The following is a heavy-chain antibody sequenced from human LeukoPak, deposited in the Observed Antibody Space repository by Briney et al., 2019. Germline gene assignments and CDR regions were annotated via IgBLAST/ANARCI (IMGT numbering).Heavy chain of an antibody. Sequence: GGSLRLSCAASGFTFSSYAMSWVRQAPGKGLGWVSAISGSGGSTYYADSVKGRFTISRDNSKNTLYLQMDSLRAEDTAVYYCANLYSSSWYRRREFFDYWGQGTLVTVSS. J-gene: IGHJ4*02. V-gene: IGHV3-23*01. D-gene: IGHD6-13*01. CDR1: GFTFSSYA. CDR3: ANLYSSSWYRRREFFDY. CDR2: ISGSGGST.